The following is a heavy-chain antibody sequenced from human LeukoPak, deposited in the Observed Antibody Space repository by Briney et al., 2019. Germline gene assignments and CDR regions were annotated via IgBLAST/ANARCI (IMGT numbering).Heavy chain of an antibody. CDR3: ARGLWFGELLAGTYNWFDP. Sequence: TGGSLRLSCAASGFTFSSYSMNWVRQAPGKGLEWVSHISSSGSTIYYADSVKGRFTISRDNAKNSLYLQMNSLRAEDTAVYYCARGLWFGELLAGTYNWFDPWGQGTLVTVSS. V-gene: IGHV3-48*04. CDR2: ISSSGSTI. D-gene: IGHD3-10*01. CDR1: GFTFSSYS. J-gene: IGHJ5*02.